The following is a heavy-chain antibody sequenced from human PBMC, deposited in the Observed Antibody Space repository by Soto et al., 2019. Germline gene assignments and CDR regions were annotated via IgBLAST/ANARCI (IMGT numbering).Heavy chain of an antibody. D-gene: IGHD6-13*01. J-gene: IGHJ5*02. V-gene: IGHV4-34*01. CDR2: INHSGST. Sequence: SETLSLTCAVYGGSFSGYYWSWIRQPPGKGLEWIGEINHSGSTNYNPSLKSRVTISVDTSKNQFSLKLSSVPDADTSVYYCERGLWNIAAASGKENWFEPWGQGTLVT. CDR1: GGSFSGYY. CDR3: ERGLWNIAAASGKENWFEP.